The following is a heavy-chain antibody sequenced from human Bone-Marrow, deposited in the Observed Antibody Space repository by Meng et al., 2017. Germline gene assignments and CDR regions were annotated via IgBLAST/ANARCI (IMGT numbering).Heavy chain of an antibody. D-gene: IGHD1-26*01. CDR3: ARRAFAADYFDY. CDR2: ISRSSNTI. J-gene: IGHJ4*02. V-gene: IGHV3-11*01. CDR1: GYNFNIYY. Sequence: GGSLRLSCAASGYNFNIYYMAWIRQAPGKGLEWVSYISRSSNTIYYADSVKGRFTISRDNAKSSIYLQMNSLTAEDTAVYYCARRAFAADYFDYWGQGTRVTVSS.